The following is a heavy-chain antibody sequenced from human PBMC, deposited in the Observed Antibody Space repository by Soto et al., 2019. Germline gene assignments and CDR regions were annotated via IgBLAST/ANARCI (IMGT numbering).Heavy chain of an antibody. CDR1: GYSFAGYC. Sequence: PGESLKISCKGSGYSFAGYCITWVLQKPGKGLEWMGRIDPSDSQTYYSPSFRGHVTISVTKSITTVFLQWSSLRASDTAMYYCARQIYDSDTGPNFQYYFDSWGQGTPVTVSS. V-gene: IGHV5-10-1*01. CDR2: IDPSDSQT. J-gene: IGHJ4*02. CDR3: ARQIYDSDTGPNFQYYFDS. D-gene: IGHD3-22*01.